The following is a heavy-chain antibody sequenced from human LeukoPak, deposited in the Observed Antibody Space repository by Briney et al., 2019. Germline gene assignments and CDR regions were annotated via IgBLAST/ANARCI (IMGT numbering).Heavy chain of an antibody. CDR1: GFTFSSYS. V-gene: IGHV3-48*01. J-gene: IGHJ5*02. Sequence: GGSLRLSCAASGFTFSSYSMNWVGQAPGKGAEGVSYISSSSSNIYYADSVKGRFTISRDNDKNSMYMKMNRLRAEDTAVYYCARDPIYGSGSYGWFDHWGQGTLVTVSS. CDR2: ISSSSSNI. D-gene: IGHD3-10*01. CDR3: ARDPIYGSGSYGWFDH.